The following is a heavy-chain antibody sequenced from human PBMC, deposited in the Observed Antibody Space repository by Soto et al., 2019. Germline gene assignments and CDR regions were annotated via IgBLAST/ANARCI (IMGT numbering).Heavy chain of an antibody. D-gene: IGHD2-15*01. J-gene: IGHJ5*02. CDR2: INAGNGNT. V-gene: IGHV1-3*01. Sequence: ASVKVSCKASGYPFTHYAMHWVRQAPGQRLEWMGWINAGNGNTKYSQKFQGRVTITRDTSTTTTYMELSSLRSEDTAVYYCARGISVYCGGATCYSGWFDPWGQGTLVTVSS. CDR3: ARGISVYCGGATCYSGWFDP. CDR1: GYPFTHYA.